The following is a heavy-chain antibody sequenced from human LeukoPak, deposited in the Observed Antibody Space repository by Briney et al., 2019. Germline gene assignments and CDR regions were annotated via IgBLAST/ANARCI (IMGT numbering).Heavy chain of an antibody. CDR3: ARSRMYSSSWYGREYYFDY. D-gene: IGHD6-13*01. CDR2: ISGSGGST. Sequence: GGSLRLSCAASGFTFSSSVMTWVRQAPGKGLEWVSAISGSGGSTYYADSVKGRFTTSRDNSKNTLYLQMNSLRAEDTAVYYCARSRMYSSSWYGREYYFDYWGQGTLVTVSS. CDR1: GFTFSSSV. J-gene: IGHJ4*02. V-gene: IGHV3-23*01.